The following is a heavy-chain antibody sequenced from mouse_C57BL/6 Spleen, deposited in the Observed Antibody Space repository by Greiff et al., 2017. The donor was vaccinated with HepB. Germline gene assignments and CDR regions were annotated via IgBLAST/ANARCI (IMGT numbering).Heavy chain of an antibody. D-gene: IGHD2-4*01. CDR1: GYSITSGYY. V-gene: IGHV3-6*01. CDR3: ARVDDYDVSY. Sequence: ESGPGLVKPSQSLSLTCSVTGYSITSGYYWNWIRQFPGNKLEWMGYISYDGSNNYNPSLKNRISITRDTSKNQFFLKLNSVTTEDTATYYCARVDDYDVSYWGQGTTLTVSS. J-gene: IGHJ2*01. CDR2: ISYDGSN.